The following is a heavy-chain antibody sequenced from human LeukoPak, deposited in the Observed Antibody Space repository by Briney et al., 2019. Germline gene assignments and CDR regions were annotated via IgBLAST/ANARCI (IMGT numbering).Heavy chain of an antibody. CDR3: ARNSGWYGVS. CDR1: GFTLSSYV. Sequence: PGGSLRLSCTVSGFTLSSYVMSWVRRAPGKGLEWVSATSSSVDGKYYADSMKGRFTITRDNGSLRGDDTAMYYCARNSGWYGVSWGQGTLVTVSS. D-gene: IGHD6-19*01. J-gene: IGHJ4*02. V-gene: IGHV3-23*01. CDR2: TSSSVDGK.